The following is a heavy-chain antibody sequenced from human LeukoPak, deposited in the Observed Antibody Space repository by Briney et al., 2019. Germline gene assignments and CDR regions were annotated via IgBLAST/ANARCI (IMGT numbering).Heavy chain of an antibody. J-gene: IGHJ4*02. D-gene: IGHD4-11*01. CDR3: ARHDYHHTYFDF. Sequence: GASVKVSCKASGYTFTSYGISWVRQAPGQGLEWMGWISTHNGNTDSAQKLQGRVTMTTDTSTSTAYMELRNLRSDDTAVYYCARHDYHHTYFDFWGQGTLVTVSS. CDR1: GYTFTSYG. CDR2: ISTHNGNT. V-gene: IGHV1-18*01.